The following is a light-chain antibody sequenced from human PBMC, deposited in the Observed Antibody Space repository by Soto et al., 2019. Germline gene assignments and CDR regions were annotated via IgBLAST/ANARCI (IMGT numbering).Light chain of an antibody. Sequence: QSVLTQPASVSGSPGQSITVSCTGISSDVGDSTYVSWYQQHPGKAPRLIISDVNDRPSGVSPRFSGSKSGNTASLTISGLQPEDEALYFCTSYRTGGPFVFGTGTKVTVL. J-gene: IGLJ1*01. CDR2: DVN. V-gene: IGLV2-14*03. CDR1: SSDVGDSTY. CDR3: TSYRTGGPFV.